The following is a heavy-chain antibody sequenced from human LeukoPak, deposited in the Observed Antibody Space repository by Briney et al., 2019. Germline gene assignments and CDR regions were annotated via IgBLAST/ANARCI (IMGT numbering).Heavy chain of an antibody. CDR2: ISYDGSNK. CDR1: GFTFSSHA. J-gene: IGHJ4*02. CDR3: ARVTQTLLWFGEFSD. V-gene: IGHV3-30*04. Sequence: GRSLRLSCAASGFTFSSHAIHWVRQPPGKGLEWVAVISYDGSNKNYADSVEGRFTISRDNSKDTLYVQMSSLRTEDTALYYCARVTQTLLWFGEFSDWGRGTLVTVSS. D-gene: IGHD3-10*01.